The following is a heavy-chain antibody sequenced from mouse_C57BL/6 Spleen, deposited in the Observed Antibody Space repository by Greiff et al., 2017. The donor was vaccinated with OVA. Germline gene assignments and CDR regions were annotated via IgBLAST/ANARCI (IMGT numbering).Heavy chain of an antibody. J-gene: IGHJ2*01. V-gene: IGHV1-7*01. Sequence: QVQLKQSGAELAKPGASVKLSCKASGYTFTSYWMHWVKQRPGQGLEWIGYINPSSGYTTYNQKFKDKATLTADKSSSTAYMQLSSLTYEDSAVYYCARPLTGNYFDYWGQGTTLTVSS. CDR1: GYTFTSYW. CDR3: ARPLTGNYFDY. CDR2: INPSSGYT. D-gene: IGHD4-1*01.